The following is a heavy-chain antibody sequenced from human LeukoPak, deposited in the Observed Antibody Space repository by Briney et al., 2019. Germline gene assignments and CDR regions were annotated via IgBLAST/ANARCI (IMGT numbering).Heavy chain of an antibody. J-gene: IGHJ4*02. Sequence: SETLSLTCAVYGGSFSGYYWSWIRQPPGKGLEWIGEINHSGSTNYNPSLKSRVTISVDTSKNQFSLKLSSVTAADTAVYYCARDRGGSYQYTTIDYWGQGTLVTVSS. CDR3: ARDRGGSYQYTTIDY. CDR2: INHSGST. V-gene: IGHV4-34*01. CDR1: GGSFSGYY. D-gene: IGHD1-26*01.